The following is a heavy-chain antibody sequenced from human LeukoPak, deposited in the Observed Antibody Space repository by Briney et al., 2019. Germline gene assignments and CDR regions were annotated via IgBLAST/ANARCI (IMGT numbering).Heavy chain of an antibody. Sequence: ASVKVSCKASGYTFTSYYMHWVRQAPGQGLEWMGIINPSGGSTSYAQKFQGRVTMTRDTSTSTVYMELSSLRSEDTAVYYCARFAGIAAAGTHIDYWGQGTLVTVSS. CDR1: GYTFTSYY. V-gene: IGHV1-46*01. CDR2: INPSGGST. D-gene: IGHD6-13*01. CDR3: ARFAGIAAAGTHIDY. J-gene: IGHJ4*02.